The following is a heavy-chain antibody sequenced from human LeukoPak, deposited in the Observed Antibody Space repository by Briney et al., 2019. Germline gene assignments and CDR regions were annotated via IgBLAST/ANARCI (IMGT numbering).Heavy chain of an antibody. Sequence: GGSLRLSCAASGFTFSSYEMNWVRQAPGKGLEWVSYISSSGSTIYYADSVKGRFTISRDNAKNSLYLQMNSLRAEDTAVYYCARYDYVWGSSDYWGQGTLVTVSS. CDR1: GFTFSSYE. J-gene: IGHJ4*02. D-gene: IGHD3-16*01. V-gene: IGHV3-48*03. CDR2: ISSSGSTI. CDR3: ARYDYVWGSSDY.